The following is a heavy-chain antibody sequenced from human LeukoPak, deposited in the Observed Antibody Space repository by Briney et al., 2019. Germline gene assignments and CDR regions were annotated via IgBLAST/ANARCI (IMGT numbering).Heavy chain of an antibody. Sequence: PGGSLRLSCAASGFTFSSYAMHWVRQAPGKGLEWVAVISYDGSNKYYADSVKGRFTISRDNSKNTLYLQMNSLRAEDTAVYYCARVDRGYSYGIDAFDIWGQGTMVTVSS. D-gene: IGHD5-18*01. CDR1: GFTFSSYA. CDR3: ARVDRGYSYGIDAFDI. CDR2: ISYDGSNK. J-gene: IGHJ3*02. V-gene: IGHV3-30-3*01.